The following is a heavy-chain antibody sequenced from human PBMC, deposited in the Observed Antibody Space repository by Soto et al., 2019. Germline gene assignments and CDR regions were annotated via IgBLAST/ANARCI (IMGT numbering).Heavy chain of an antibody. J-gene: IGHJ4*02. Sequence: EVQLVESGGGLIQPGGSLRLSCAASGFTVNSNHMSWVRQAPGKGLEWVSVIYSGGSTYYADSVKGRFTISRDNSKNTLNLQMNSRRAEDTAVYYCARGGSGWYHHFDYWGQGTQVTVSS. CDR3: ARGGSGWYHHFDY. CDR1: GFTVNSNH. V-gene: IGHV3-53*01. CDR2: IYSGGST. D-gene: IGHD6-19*01.